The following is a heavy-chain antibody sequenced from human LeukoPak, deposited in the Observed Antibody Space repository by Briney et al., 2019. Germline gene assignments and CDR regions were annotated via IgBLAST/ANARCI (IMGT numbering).Heavy chain of an antibody. D-gene: IGHD2-21*02. Sequence: GGSLRLSCAVAGFIFSTYEMNWVRQAPGKGLEWISYINGDGNSIYYADSVKGRFITSRDNAKSSLFLQMNSLRVADTAVYYCARETANCGGDCIDYWGQGTLVTVSS. V-gene: IGHV3-48*03. J-gene: IGHJ4*02. CDR2: INGDGNSI. CDR1: GFIFSTYE. CDR3: ARETANCGGDCIDY.